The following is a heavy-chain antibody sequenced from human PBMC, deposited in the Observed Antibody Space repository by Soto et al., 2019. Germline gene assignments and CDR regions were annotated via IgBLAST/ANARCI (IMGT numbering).Heavy chain of an antibody. Sequence: SQTLSLTCAISGDSVSSNSAAWNWIRQSPSRGLEWLGRTYYRSKWYNDYAVSVKSRITINPDTSKNQFSLQLNSVTPEDTAVYYCARDKTAGGSSWYNWFDPWGQGTLVTVSS. V-gene: IGHV6-1*01. J-gene: IGHJ5*02. CDR1: GDSVSSNSAA. CDR3: ARDKTAGGSSWYNWFDP. CDR2: TYYRSKWYN. D-gene: IGHD6-13*01.